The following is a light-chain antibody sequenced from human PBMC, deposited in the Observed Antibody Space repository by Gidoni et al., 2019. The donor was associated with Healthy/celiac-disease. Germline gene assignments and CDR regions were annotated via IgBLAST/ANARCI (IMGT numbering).Light chain of an antibody. V-gene: IGKV2-28*01. J-gene: IGKJ1*01. CDR3: RQALQTPVG. Sequence: DIVMSKSPLSLPVTPGEPASVSCRSLQRLLHSNGYNYLDGYLQKPGQSPRLLIILGSNRASGVPDSFSGIGSGTDFTLKSSRLEAEVVGVYYGRQALQTPVGFGQGTKVEIK. CDR1: QRLLHSNGYNY. CDR2: LGS.